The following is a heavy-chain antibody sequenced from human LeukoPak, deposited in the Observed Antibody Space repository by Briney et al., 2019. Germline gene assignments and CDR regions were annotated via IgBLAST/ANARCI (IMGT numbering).Heavy chain of an antibody. CDR2: IYYSGST. CDR1: GGSISSSNYY. CDR3: ARRVIVATIDY. V-gene: IGHV4-39*01. J-gene: IGHJ4*02. D-gene: IGHD5-12*01. Sequence: SETLSLTCTVSGGSISSSNYYWGWIRQPPGKGLEWIGSIYYSGSTYYNPSLKSRVTMSVDTSKNQFSLKLSSVTAADTAVYYCARRVIVATIDYWGQGTLVTVSS.